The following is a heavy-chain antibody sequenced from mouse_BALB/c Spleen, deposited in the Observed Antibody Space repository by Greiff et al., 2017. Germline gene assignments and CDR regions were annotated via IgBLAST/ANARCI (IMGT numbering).Heavy chain of an antibody. CDR3: ARSVYDYDVFAY. CDR1: GYAFTNYL. V-gene: IGHV1-54*03. D-gene: IGHD2-4*01. CDR2: INPGSGGT. J-gene: IGHJ3*01. Sequence: QVQLQQSGAELVRPGTSVKVSCKASGYAFTNYLIEWVKQRPGQGLEWIGVINPGSGGTNYNEKFKGKATLTADKSSSTAYMQLSSLTSDDSAVYFCARSVYDYDVFAYWGQGTLVTVSA.